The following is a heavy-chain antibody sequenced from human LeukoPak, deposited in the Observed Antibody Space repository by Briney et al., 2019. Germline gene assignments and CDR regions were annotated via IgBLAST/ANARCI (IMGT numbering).Heavy chain of an antibody. V-gene: IGHV3-23*01. J-gene: IGHJ4*02. CDR3: AKDRARSDDY. CDR1: GFTFNNYV. CDR2: ISGSGGST. Sequence: PGGSLRLSCAVSGFTFNNYVMYWVRQAPGKGLEWVSAISGSGGSTYYADSVKGRFTISRDNSKNTLYLQMNSLRAEDTAVYYCAKDRARSDDYWGQGTLVTVSS. D-gene: IGHD6-6*01.